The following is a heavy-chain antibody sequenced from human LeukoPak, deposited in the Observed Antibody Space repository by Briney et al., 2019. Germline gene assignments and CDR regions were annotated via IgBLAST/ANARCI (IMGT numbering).Heavy chain of an antibody. Sequence: VKPSETLSLTCTVSGGSISSYYWSWIRQPPGKGLEWIGYIYYSGSTNYNPSLKSRVTISVDTSKNQFSLKLSSVTAANTAVYYCASTSGQLTHSFDYWGQGTLVTVSS. CDR2: IYYSGST. CDR3: ASTSGQLTHSFDY. J-gene: IGHJ4*02. CDR1: GGSISSYY. D-gene: IGHD6-6*01. V-gene: IGHV4-59*01.